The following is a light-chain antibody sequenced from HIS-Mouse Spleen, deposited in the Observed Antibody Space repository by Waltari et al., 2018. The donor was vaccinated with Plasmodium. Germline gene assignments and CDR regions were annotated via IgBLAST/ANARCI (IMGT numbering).Light chain of an antibody. J-gene: IGKJ3*01. CDR1: QSVSSN. Sequence: EIVMTQSPATLSVSPGGRATIACRASQSVSSNLAWYQQKPGPAPRLFIYGPSTRATGIPARFSGSGSGTEFTLTISSLQSEDFAVYYCQQYNNWSFTFGPGTKVDIK. CDR2: GPS. CDR3: QQYNNWSFT. V-gene: IGKV3-15*01.